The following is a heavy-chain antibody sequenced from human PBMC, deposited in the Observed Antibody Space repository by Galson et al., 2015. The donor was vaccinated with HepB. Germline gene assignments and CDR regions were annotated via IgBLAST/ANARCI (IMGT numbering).Heavy chain of an antibody. CDR2: IIPILGIA. CDR1: GGTFSSYT. V-gene: IGHV1-69*04. CDR3: ARDQETTGVRYYGSGRSWAFDI. D-gene: IGHD3-10*01. Sequence: SVKVSCKASGGTFSSYTISWVRQAPGQGLEWMGRIIPILGIANYAQKFQGRVTITADKSTSTAYMELSSLRSEDTAVYYCARDQETTGVRYYGSGRSWAFDIWGQGTMVTVSS. J-gene: IGHJ3*02.